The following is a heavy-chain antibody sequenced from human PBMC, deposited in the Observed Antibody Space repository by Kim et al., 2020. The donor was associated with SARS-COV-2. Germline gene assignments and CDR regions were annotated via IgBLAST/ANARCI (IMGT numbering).Heavy chain of an antibody. CDR1: GFTVSSNY. J-gene: IGHJ6*02. Sequence: GGSLRLSCAASGFTVSSNYMSWVRQAPGKGLEWVSVIYSGGSTYYADSVKGRFTISRDNSKNKLYLQMNSLRAEDTAVYYCARGGGNDYYYYYGMDVWGQGTTVTVSS. V-gene: IGHV3-53*01. D-gene: IGHD2-15*01. CDR2: IYSGGST. CDR3: ARGGGNDYYYYYGMDV.